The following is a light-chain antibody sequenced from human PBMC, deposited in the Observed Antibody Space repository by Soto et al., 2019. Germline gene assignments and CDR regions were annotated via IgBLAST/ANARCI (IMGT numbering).Light chain of an antibody. J-gene: IGKJ1*01. V-gene: IGKV4-1*01. CDR2: WAS. CDR1: HSVLYSSSNKNY. Sequence: DVVLAQSTDSLAVSLGESATITCKSSHSVLYSSSNKNYLAWYQQKPGQPPEVLIYWASTRGSGVPDRFTGSGSGTDFTLTISSLQAEDAGVYHWQQYYTFPWTFGQGIKVDTK. CDR3: QQYYTFPWT.